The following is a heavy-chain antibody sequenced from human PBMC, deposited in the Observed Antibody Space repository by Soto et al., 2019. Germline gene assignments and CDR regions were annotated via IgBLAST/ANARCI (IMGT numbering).Heavy chain of an antibody. Sequence: GGSLRLSCAASGFTFSSYAMSWVRQAPGKGLEWVSAISGSGGSTYYADSVKGRFTISRDNSKNTLYLQMNSLRAEDTAVYYCAKESGVVAATLYYYYGMDVWGQGTTVTVSS. CDR2: ISGSGGST. CDR3: AKESGVVAATLYYYYGMDV. V-gene: IGHV3-23*01. D-gene: IGHD2-15*01. CDR1: GFTFSSYA. J-gene: IGHJ6*02.